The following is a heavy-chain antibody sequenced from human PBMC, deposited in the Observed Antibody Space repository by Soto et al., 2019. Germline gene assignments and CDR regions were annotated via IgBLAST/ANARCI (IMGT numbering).Heavy chain of an antibody. CDR2: IYYSGST. CDR1: GGSISSGDYY. D-gene: IGHD6-25*01. J-gene: IGHJ5*02. CDR3: ARVLQRSSVNWFDP. Sequence: SETLSLTCTFSGGSISSGDYYWSWIRQPPGKGLEWIGYIYYSGSTYYNPSLKSRVTISVDTSKNQFSLKLSSVTAADTAVYYCARVLQRSSVNWFDPWGQGTLVTVSS. V-gene: IGHV4-30-4*01.